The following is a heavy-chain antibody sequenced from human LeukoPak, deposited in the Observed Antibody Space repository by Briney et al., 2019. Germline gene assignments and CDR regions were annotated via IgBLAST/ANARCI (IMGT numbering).Heavy chain of an antibody. CDR3: ATDPGLVAARPRGWFDP. Sequence: SVNVSCKASGGTFSSYAISWVRQAPGQGLEWMGRIIPIFGTANYAQKFQGRVTITTDESTSTAYMELSSLRSEDTAVYYCATDPGLVAARPRGWFDPWGQGTLVTVSS. V-gene: IGHV1-69*05. CDR1: GGTFSSYA. D-gene: IGHD6-6*01. CDR2: IIPIFGTA. J-gene: IGHJ5*02.